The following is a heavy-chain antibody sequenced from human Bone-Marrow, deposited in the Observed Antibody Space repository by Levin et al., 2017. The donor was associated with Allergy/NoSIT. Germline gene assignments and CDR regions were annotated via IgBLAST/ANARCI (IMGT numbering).Heavy chain of an antibody. V-gene: IGHV1-2*02. Sequence: ASVKVSCKASGYMFSAYYIHWVRQAPGQGLEWIGWINPTDGDTKYADLFQGRVVLARDTSTSTASMQLNSLRSDDTAVYYCARGGSGTYPNYLNDGLDVWGQGTTVAVAS. CDR2: INPTDGDT. D-gene: IGHD3-10*01. J-gene: IGHJ6*02. CDR1: GYMFSAYY. CDR3: ARGGSGTYPNYLNDGLDV.